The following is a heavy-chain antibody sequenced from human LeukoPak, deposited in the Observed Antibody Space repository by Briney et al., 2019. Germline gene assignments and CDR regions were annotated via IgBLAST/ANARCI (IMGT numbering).Heavy chain of an antibody. Sequence: SETLSLTCTASGGSISSYYWSWIRQPPGKGLEWIGYIYYSGSTNYNPSLKSRVTISVDTSKNQFSLKLSSVTAADTAVYYCARDGSSGWTAGSFDPWGQGTLVTVSS. J-gene: IGHJ5*02. D-gene: IGHD6-25*01. V-gene: IGHV4-59*01. CDR3: ARDGSSGWTAGSFDP. CDR1: GGSISSYY. CDR2: IYYSGST.